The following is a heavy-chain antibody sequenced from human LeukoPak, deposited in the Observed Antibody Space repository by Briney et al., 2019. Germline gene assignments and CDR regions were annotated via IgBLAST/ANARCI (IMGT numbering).Heavy chain of an antibody. Sequence: SVKVSCKASGGTFSSYAISWVRQAPGQGLEWMGRIISIFGIANYAQKFQGRVTITADKSTSTAYMELSSLRSEDTAVYYCARGSIAAAGETIDYWGQGTLVTVSS. CDR2: IISIFGIA. V-gene: IGHV1-69*04. D-gene: IGHD6-13*01. CDR3: ARGSIAAAGETIDY. CDR1: GGTFSSYA. J-gene: IGHJ4*02.